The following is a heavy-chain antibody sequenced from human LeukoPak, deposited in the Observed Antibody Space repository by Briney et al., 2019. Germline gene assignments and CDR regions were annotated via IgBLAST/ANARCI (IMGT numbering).Heavy chain of an antibody. J-gene: IGHJ4*02. D-gene: IGHD2-15*01. CDR1: GGSISNYY. CDR2: IYYSGST. V-gene: IGHV4-59*01. CDR3: ARVVCSGGSCYSDY. Sequence: TSETLSVTGTVSGGSISNYYWSWIRQPPGKGLEWIGYIYYSGSTNYNPSLKSRVTISVDTSKNEFSLKLSSVTAADTAVYYCARVVCSGGSCYSDYWGQGAQVTVSS.